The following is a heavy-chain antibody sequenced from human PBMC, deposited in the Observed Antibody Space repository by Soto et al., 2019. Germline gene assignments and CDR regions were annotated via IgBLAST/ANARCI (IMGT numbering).Heavy chain of an antibody. J-gene: IGHJ4*02. CDR2: IYYSGST. CDR1: GGSISSSSYY. V-gene: IGHV4-39*01. Sequence: SETLSLSCTVSGGSISSSSYYWGWIRQPPGKGLEWIGSIYYSGSTYYNPSLKSRVTISVDTSKNQFSLKLSSVTAADTAVYYCARQDSGYDFHFDYWGQGTLVTVSS. D-gene: IGHD5-12*01. CDR3: ARQDSGYDFHFDY.